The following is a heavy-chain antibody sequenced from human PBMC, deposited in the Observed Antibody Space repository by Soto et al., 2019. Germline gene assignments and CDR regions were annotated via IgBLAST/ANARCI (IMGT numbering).Heavy chain of an antibody. D-gene: IGHD2-8*01. CDR2: MNPNSGNT. J-gene: IGHJ6*02. CDR1: GYTFTSYD. CDR3: AREFVYAMGYGMDV. Sequence: GASVKVSCKASGYTFTSYDINWVRQATGQGLEWMGWMNPNSGNTGYAQKFQGRVTMTRNTSISTAYMELSSLRSEDTAVYYCAREFVYAMGYGMDVWGQGTTVTVSS. V-gene: IGHV1-8*01.